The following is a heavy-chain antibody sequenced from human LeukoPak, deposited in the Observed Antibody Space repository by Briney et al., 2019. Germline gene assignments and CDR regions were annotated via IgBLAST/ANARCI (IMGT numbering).Heavy chain of an antibody. CDR1: GYTFTGYY. J-gene: IGHJ4*02. CDR2: INPNSGGT. CDR3: ARVGYCSSTSCQHYYY. Sequence: GASVKVSCKASGYTFTGYYMHWVRQAPGQGLEWMGWINPNSGGTNYAQKFQGRVTMTRDTSISTAYMELSRLRSDDTAVYYCARVGYCSSTSCQHYYYWGQGNLVTVSS. D-gene: IGHD2-2*01. V-gene: IGHV1-2*02.